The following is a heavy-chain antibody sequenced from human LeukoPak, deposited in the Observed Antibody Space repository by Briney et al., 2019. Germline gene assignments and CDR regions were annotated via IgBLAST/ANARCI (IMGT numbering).Heavy chain of an antibody. CDR1: GFTVSSNY. J-gene: IGHJ4*02. D-gene: IGHD3-10*01. Sequence: GGSLRLSCAASGFTVSSNYMSWVRQAPGKGLEWVSVIYSGGSTYYADSVKGRFTISRDNSKNTLYLQMNSLRAEDTAVYYCAAPRGYYYGSGSYYAFDYWGQGTLVTVSS. CDR3: AAPRGYYYGSGSYYAFDY. CDR2: IYSGGST. V-gene: IGHV3-53*01.